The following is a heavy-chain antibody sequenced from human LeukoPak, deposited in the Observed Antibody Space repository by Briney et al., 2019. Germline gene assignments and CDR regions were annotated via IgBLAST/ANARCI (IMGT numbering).Heavy chain of an antibody. D-gene: IGHD3-22*01. V-gene: IGHV3-20*04. CDR2: INWNGGST. J-gene: IGHJ4*02. Sequence: RTGGSLRLSCAASGFTFDDYGMSWVRQAPGKGLEWVSGINWNGGSTGYADSVKGRFTISRDNAKNSLYLQMNSLRAEDTALYYCARDRYYDSSGYLAGLFYFDYWGQGTLVTVSS. CDR3: ARDRYYDSSGYLAGLFYFDY. CDR1: GFTFDDYG.